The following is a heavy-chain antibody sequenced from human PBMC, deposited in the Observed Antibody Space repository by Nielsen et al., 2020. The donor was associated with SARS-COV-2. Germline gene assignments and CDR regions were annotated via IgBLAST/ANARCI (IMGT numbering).Heavy chain of an antibody. D-gene: IGHD3-9*01. J-gene: IGHJ6*02. CDR2: VFATGST. V-gene: IGHV4-61*02. CDR1: GGSISSGDYH. Sequence: LRLSCTVSGGSISSGDYHWTWIRQPAGKGLEWIGRVFATGSTSYNPSLKSRVTISVDTSKNQFSLKLSSVTAADTAVYYCARAATGALRYFDWLSHSSYYGMDVWGQGTTVTVSS. CDR3: ARAATGALRYFDWLSHSSYYGMDV.